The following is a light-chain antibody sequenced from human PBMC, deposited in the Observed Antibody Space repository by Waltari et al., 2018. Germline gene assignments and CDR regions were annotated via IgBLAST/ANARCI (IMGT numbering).Light chain of an antibody. Sequence: DVVLTQSPDSLAVSLAERATIRFHSSQSLLDWSRGKNHLAWYQQKPGQPPKLLVYWASTREPGVPDRFSGSGSGTDFTLTISSLQAEDVATYYCHQYYTSPLTFGQGTRLEIK. J-gene: IGKJ5*01. CDR3: HQYYTSPLT. V-gene: IGKV4-1*01. CDR1: QSLLDWSRGKNH. CDR2: WAS.